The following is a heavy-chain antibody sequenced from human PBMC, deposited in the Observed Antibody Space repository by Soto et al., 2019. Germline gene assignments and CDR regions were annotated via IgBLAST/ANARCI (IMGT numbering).Heavy chain of an antibody. CDR1: GFTFTSYW. J-gene: IGHJ6*02. V-gene: IGHV3-7*01. CDR3: ATFVVTEGPFYGMDV. D-gene: IGHD2-21*02. CDR2: INQDGSEK. Sequence: PGGSLRLSCAASGFTFTSYWMTWVRQAPGKGLEWVANINQDGSEKYYVDSVKGRFTISRDNAKNSLYLQMNSLRAEDTAVYYCATFVVTEGPFYGMDVRGQGTTVTVSS.